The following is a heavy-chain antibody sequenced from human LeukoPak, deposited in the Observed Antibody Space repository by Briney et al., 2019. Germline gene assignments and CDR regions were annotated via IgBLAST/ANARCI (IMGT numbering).Heavy chain of an antibody. CDR3: ARHSPEGSSSTPIDY. CDR1: GYRFSTYW. CDR2: IYPDDSDT. D-gene: IGHD1-26*01. V-gene: IGHV5-51*01. J-gene: IGHJ4*02. Sequence: GESLKISCKGAGYRFSTYWIAWVRQMPGKGLEWMGIIYPDDSDTTYSPSFQGQVTISVDKSISTAYLQWGSLQASDTAMYYCARHSPEGSSSTPIDYWGQGTLVTVSS.